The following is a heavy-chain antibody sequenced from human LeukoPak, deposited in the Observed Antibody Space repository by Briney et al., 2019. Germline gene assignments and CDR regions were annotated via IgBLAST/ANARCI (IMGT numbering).Heavy chain of an antibody. CDR1: GGSIGSSSYY. J-gene: IGHJ6*03. Sequence: SETLSLTCTVSGGSIGSSSYYWGWIRQPPGKGLNWIGSIYYSGSTYYNPSLKSRVTISVDTSRDQFSLKLSSVTAADTAVYYCARVEEGYGSGRRGNFYYYYMDVWGKGTTVTISS. CDR2: IYYSGST. D-gene: IGHD3-10*01. CDR3: ARVEEGYGSGRRGNFYYYYMDV. V-gene: IGHV4-39*07.